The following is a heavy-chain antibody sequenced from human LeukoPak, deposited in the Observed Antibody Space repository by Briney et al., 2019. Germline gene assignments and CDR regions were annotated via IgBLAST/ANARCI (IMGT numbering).Heavy chain of an antibody. V-gene: IGHV3-30*02. J-gene: IGHJ4*02. Sequence: GGSLRLSCAASGFTSSSYGMHWVRQAPGKGLEWVAFIRYDGSNKYYADSVKGRFTISRDNSKNTLYLQMSSLRAEDTAVYYCAKDHGSSDWYYFDYWGQGTLVTVSS. CDR2: IRYDGSNK. CDR1: GFTSSSYG. D-gene: IGHD6-13*01. CDR3: AKDHGSSDWYYFDY.